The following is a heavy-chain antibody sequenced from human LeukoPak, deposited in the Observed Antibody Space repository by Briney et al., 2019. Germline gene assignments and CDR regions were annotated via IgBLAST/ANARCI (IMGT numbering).Heavy chain of an antibody. CDR3: ARASGGNSPVRDY. J-gene: IGHJ4*02. CDR2: MSYDGSNK. V-gene: IGHV3-30*03. D-gene: IGHD4-23*01. CDR1: GFTFSSYG. Sequence: GRSLRLSCAASGFTFSSYGMHWVRQAPGKGLEWVAVMSYDGSNKYYADSVKGRFTISRDNSKNAVYLQMNSLRAEDTAVYYCARASGGNSPVRDYWGQGTLVAVSS.